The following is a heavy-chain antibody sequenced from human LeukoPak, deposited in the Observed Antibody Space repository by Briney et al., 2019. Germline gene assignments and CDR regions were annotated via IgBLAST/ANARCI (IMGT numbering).Heavy chain of an antibody. CDR2: INHSGST. CDR3: ARGKRFDY. CDR1: GGSFSGYY. V-gene: IGHV4-34*01. Sequence: SETLSLTCAVYGGSFSGYYWSWIRQPPGKGLEWIGEINHSGSTNYHPSLKSRVTISVDTSKNQFSLKLSSVTAADTAVYYCARGKRFDYWGQGTLVTVSS. J-gene: IGHJ4*02. D-gene: IGHD1-1*01.